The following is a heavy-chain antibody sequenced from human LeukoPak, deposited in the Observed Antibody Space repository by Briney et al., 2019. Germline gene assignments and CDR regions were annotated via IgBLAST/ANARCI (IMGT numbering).Heavy chain of an antibody. CDR2: ISGGAGFT. V-gene: IGHV3-23*01. D-gene: IGHD7-27*01. Sequence: GGSLRLSYAASGFTFATYAMSWVRQAPGKGLEWVSAISGGAGFTYYADSVKGQFTISRDNSKNTLYLQMNSLRAEDTAVYYCANRPGYYFDCWGQGTLVTVSS. J-gene: IGHJ4*02. CDR3: ANRPGYYFDC. CDR1: GFTFATYA.